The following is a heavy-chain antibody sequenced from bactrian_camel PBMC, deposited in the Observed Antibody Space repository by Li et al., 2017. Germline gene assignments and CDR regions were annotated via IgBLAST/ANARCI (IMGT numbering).Heavy chain of an antibody. CDR2: IYTEDGLT. V-gene: IGHV3S6*01. CDR3: ALDLPLDDPTGAVRWWLAPRSCGPFGV. CDR1: GYLYSPYC. Sequence: HVQLVESGGGSVQAGGSLRLSCAASGYLYSPYCMGWFRQTPGKEREGVASIYTEDGLTYVADSVKGRFSVSRDIAKSRLSLEMSSLKPEDTGIYNCALDLPLDDPTGAVRWWLAPRSCGPFGVWGQGTQVTVS. D-gene: IGHD2*01. J-gene: IGHJ6*01.